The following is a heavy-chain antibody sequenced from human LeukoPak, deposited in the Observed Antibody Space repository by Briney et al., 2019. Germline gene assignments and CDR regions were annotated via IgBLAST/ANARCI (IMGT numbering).Heavy chain of an antibody. CDR3: ARVGLDSHYYMDV. Sequence: SETLSLTCTVSGGSISSYYWSWIRQPRGKALEWIGDIYYSVDYSGSTNYNPSLKSRVTISVDTSKNQFSLKLTSVTAADTAVYYCARVGLDSHYYMDVWGKGTTVTVSS. CDR2: IYYSVDYSGST. D-gene: IGHD3-16*01. J-gene: IGHJ6*03. CDR1: GGSISSYY. V-gene: IGHV4-59*01.